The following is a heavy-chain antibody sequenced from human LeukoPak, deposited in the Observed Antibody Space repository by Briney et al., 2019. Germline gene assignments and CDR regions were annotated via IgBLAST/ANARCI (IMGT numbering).Heavy chain of an antibody. CDR2: MSPNSGDT. V-gene: IGHV1-8*01. CDR1: GYTFTSYH. D-gene: IGHD6-13*01. CDR3: ARGVAAGYDY. Sequence: ASVKVSCKASGYTFTSYHINWVRQATGQGLEWMGWMSPNSGDTGFAQKFQGRVTMTRNTSITTAHMELSSLRSDDTAIYYCARGVAAGYDYWGQGTLVTVSS. J-gene: IGHJ4*02.